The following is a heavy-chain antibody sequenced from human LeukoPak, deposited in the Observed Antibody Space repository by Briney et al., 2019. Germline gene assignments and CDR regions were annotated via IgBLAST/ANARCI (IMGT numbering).Heavy chain of an antibody. CDR3: ARGPYYYDSSGYYATDAFDI. CDR1: GFTFSSYS. D-gene: IGHD3-22*01. V-gene: IGHV3-21*01. J-gene: IGHJ3*02. Sequence: PGGSLRLSCAASGFTFSSYSMNWVRQAPGKGLEWVSSISSSSTYIYYADSVRGRFTISRDNAKNSLYLQMNSLRAEDTAVYYCARGPYYYDSSGYYATDAFDIWGQGTMVTVSS. CDR2: ISSSSTYI.